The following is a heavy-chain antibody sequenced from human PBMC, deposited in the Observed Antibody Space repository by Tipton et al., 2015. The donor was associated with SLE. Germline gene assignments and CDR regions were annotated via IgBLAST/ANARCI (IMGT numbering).Heavy chain of an antibody. Sequence: TLSLTCTVSGGSISSSTYYWGWFRQPPGKGLEWIGTIYYSGSTYYNPSLKSRLTLSLDMSNNQFSLRVRSVTAADTAVYYCARGGGSYYDYWGQGRLVTVSS. CDR1: GGSISSSTYY. CDR2: IYYSGST. D-gene: IGHD1-26*01. V-gene: IGHV4-39*07. CDR3: ARGGGSYYDY. J-gene: IGHJ4*02.